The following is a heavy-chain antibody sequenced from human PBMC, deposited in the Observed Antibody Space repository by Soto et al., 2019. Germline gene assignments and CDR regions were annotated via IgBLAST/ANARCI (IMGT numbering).Heavy chain of an antibody. Sequence: SETLSLTCAVSGGSISSGGYSWSWIRQPPGKGLEWIGYIYHSGSTYYNPSLKSRVTISVDRSKNQFSLKLSSVTAADTAVYYCAREKTAKGAGTYFDYWGQGTLVTVS. V-gene: IGHV4-30-2*01. CDR3: AREKTAKGAGTYFDY. CDR1: GGSISSGGYS. J-gene: IGHJ4*02. D-gene: IGHD6-19*01. CDR2: IYHSGST.